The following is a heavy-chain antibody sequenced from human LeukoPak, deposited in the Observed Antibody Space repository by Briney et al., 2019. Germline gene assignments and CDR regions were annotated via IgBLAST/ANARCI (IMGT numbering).Heavy chain of an antibody. CDR2: ISSSSCTI. CDR3: ARTFYDILTGYYTPYYFDY. Sequence: GGSLSLSCAASGFAFSTYSIDWVRQAPGKGLEWLSYISSSSCTIYYADSVKGRFTVSRDNAENLVYLQMNSLGAEDTAVYYCARTFYDILTGYYTPYYFDYWGQGTLVTVSS. CDR1: GFAFSTYS. J-gene: IGHJ4*02. D-gene: IGHD3-9*01. V-gene: IGHV3-48*04.